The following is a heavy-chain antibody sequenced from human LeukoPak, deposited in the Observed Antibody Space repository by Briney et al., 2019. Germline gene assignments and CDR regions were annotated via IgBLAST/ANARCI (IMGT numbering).Heavy chain of an antibody. D-gene: IGHD5-12*01. CDR3: ATPIGATDWFDP. CDR2: VFYSGST. J-gene: IGHJ5*02. CDR1: SGSISSYNYY. Sequence: SDTLSLTCTVSSGSISSYNYYCAWIRQPPGKGLEWIGSVFYSGSTYYNPSLKSRVTISVDTSNNQCSLRLTSVTAADAAVYYCATPIGATDWFDPWGQGTLVTVSS. V-gene: IGHV4-39*01.